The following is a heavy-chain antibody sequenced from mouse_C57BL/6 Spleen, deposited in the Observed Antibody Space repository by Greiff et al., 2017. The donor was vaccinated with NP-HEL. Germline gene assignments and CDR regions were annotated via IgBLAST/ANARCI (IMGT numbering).Heavy chain of an antibody. CDR1: GYAFSSSW. Sequence: QVQLKESGPELVKPGASVKISCKASGYAFSSSWMNWVKQRPGKGLEWIGRIYPGDGDTNYNGKFKGKATLTADKSSSTAYMQLSSLTSEDSAVYFCARGLGDYYFDYWGQGTTLTVSS. D-gene: IGHD3-3*01. CDR2: IYPGDGDT. J-gene: IGHJ2*01. V-gene: IGHV1-82*01. CDR3: ARGLGDYYFDY.